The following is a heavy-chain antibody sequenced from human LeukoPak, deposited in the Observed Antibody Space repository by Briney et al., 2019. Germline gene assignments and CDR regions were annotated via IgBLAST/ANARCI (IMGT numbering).Heavy chain of an antibody. V-gene: IGHV1-69*13. Sequence: GASVKVSCKASGGTFSSYAISWVRQAPGQGLEWMGGIIPIFGTANYAQKFQGRVTITADESTSTAYMELSSLRSEDTAVYYCARVPVGYSSGWYYYWGQGTLVTVSS. CDR1: GGTFSSYA. CDR2: IIPIFGTA. D-gene: IGHD6-19*01. J-gene: IGHJ4*02. CDR3: ARVPVGYSSGWYYY.